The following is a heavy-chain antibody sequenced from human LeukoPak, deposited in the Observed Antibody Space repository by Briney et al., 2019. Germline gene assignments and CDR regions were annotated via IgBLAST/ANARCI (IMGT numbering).Heavy chain of an antibody. CDR2: IYHNGNT. CDR3: ARAYHSSWYLNWFDP. D-gene: IGHD6-13*01. CDR1: GYSISSGYY. J-gene: IGHJ5*02. V-gene: IGHV4-38-2*01. Sequence: SETLSLTCAVSGYSISSGYYWGWIRQPPRKGLEWIGSIYHNGNTYYNPSLKSRVTISVDTSKNEFSLKLSSATAADTAVYYCARAYHSSWYLNWFDPWGQGTLVTVSS.